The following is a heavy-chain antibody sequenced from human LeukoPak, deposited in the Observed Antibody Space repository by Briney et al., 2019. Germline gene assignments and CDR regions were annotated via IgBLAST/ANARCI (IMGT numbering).Heavy chain of an antibody. J-gene: IGHJ3*02. D-gene: IGHD4-4*01. V-gene: IGHV1-8*01. Sequence: ASVKVSCKASGYTFTSYDINWVRQATGQGLEGMGWMNPNSGNTGYAQKFQGRVTMTRNTSISTAYMELSSLRSEDTAVYYCAGGITVKKYDAFDIWGQGTMVTVSS. CDR3: AGGITVKKYDAFDI. CDR2: MNPNSGNT. CDR1: GYTFTSYD.